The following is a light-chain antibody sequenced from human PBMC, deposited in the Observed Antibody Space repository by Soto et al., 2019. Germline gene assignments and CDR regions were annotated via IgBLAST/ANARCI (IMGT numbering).Light chain of an antibody. J-gene: IGKJ1*01. CDR3: QQYGSSPWT. Sequence: EIVLPQSPGTLSLSPGERATLSCRASQSVSSSYLAWYQQKPGQAPRLLIYGASSRATGIPDRFSGSGSGTDVTLTISRLEPEDFAVYDCQQYGSSPWTFGQGTKVDIK. CDR2: GAS. CDR1: QSVSSSY. V-gene: IGKV3-20*01.